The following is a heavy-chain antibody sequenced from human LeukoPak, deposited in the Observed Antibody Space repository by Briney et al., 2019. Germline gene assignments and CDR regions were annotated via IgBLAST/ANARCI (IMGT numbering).Heavy chain of an antibody. J-gene: IGHJ4*02. Sequence: PGGSLRLSCAASGFTFSSYEMNWVRQAPGKGLEWVTYISASGTTIYYADSVKGRFTISRDNAKNSLYLQMNGLRAEDTAVYYCARGRGYSAYDFDYWGLGTLVTVSS. V-gene: IGHV3-48*03. CDR2: ISASGTTI. CDR3: ARGRGYSAYDFDY. CDR1: GFTFSSYE. D-gene: IGHD5-12*01.